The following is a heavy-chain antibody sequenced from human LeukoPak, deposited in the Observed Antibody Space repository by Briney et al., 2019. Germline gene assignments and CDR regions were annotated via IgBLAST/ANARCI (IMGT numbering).Heavy chain of an antibody. CDR3: VKFNGGDGDKDHFDN. J-gene: IGHJ4*02. CDR1: GFTFNNYA. Sequence: GGSLRLTCAASGFTFNNYAMSWVRQGPGKGLECVSVISGSGGRTYYPDSVKGRFTISRDNSKKTVYLQMNSLRDEDKAVYYCVKFNGGDGDKDHFDNWGQGTLVTVSS. CDR2: ISGSGGRT. V-gene: IGHV3-23*01. D-gene: IGHD5-24*01.